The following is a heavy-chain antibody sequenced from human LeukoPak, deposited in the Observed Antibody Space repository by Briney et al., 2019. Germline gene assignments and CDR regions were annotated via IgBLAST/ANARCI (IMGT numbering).Heavy chain of an antibody. Sequence: PGRSLRLSCAASGFTFSSYAMHWVRQAPGKGLEWGAVISYDGSNKYYADSVKGRFTISRDNSKNTLYLQMNSLRAEDTAVYYCARDSTPFGVVIVPDYWGQGTLVTVSS. V-gene: IGHV3-30*04. D-gene: IGHD3-3*01. CDR3: ARDSTPFGVVIVPDY. J-gene: IGHJ4*02. CDR1: GFTFSSYA. CDR2: ISYDGSNK.